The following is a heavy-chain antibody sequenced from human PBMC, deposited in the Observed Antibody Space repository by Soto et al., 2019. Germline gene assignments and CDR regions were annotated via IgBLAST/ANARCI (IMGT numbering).Heavy chain of an antibody. V-gene: IGHV5-51*01. CDR3: VRMGFSGDGYLCYYYYGMDV. J-gene: IGHJ6*01. D-gene: IGHD2-21*01. CDR2: IYPDDSDT. Sequence: PGESLKISCKGSGYSFTSYWIGWVRQMPGKDLEWMAIIYPDDSDTRYSPSFQGQVTISADKSISTAYLQWSSLKASDTAMYYCVRMGFSGDGYLCYYYYGMDVWGRGSTVIVSS. CDR1: GYSFTSYW.